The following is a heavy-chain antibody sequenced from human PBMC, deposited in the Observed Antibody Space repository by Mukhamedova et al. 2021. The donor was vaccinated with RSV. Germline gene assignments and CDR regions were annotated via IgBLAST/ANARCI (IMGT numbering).Heavy chain of an antibody. Sequence: YMGWVRQAPGKGLEWVSLLYPGGGIYFAASVQGRFFMSIDKSKNTLDLEMTSLRPEDTAVYFCASDSHSSSRSYYVERFATWCKGSLV. CDR3: ASDSHSSSRSYYVERFAT. V-gene: IGHV3-53*01. D-gene: IGHD3-10*02. CDR1: Y. J-gene: IGHJ5*02. CDR2: LYPGGGI.